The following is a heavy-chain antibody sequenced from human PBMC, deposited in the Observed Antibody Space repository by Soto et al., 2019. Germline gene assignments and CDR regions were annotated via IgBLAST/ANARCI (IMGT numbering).Heavy chain of an antibody. J-gene: IGHJ4*02. D-gene: IGHD3-10*01. CDR2: IKQDGSEK. V-gene: IGHV3-7*01. Sequence: EVQLVESGGGLVQPGGSLRLSCAASGFTFSSYWMSWVRQAPGKGLEWVANIKQDGSEKYYVDSVKGRFTISRDNAKNSLYLQMNSLRAEETAVYYCARERGYYGSGCYYDGPGYWGQGTLVTVSS. CDR3: ARERGYYGSGCYYDGPGY. CDR1: GFTFSSYW.